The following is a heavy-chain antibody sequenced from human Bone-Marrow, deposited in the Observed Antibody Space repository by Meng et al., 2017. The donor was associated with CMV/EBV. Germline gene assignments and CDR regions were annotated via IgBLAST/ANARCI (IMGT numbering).Heavy chain of an antibody. CDR1: GGAFGGQA. Sequence: SGGAFGGQAISWVRQAAGEGLEGMGGIIPIFGTPTYAQKFRGRVTITADESTSTAYMELRSLRSDDTAVYYCARGFSYDSSGYYYYYWGQGTLVTVSS. CDR2: IIPIFGTP. CDR3: ARGFSYDSSGYYYYY. J-gene: IGHJ4*02. D-gene: IGHD3-22*01. V-gene: IGHV1-69*01.